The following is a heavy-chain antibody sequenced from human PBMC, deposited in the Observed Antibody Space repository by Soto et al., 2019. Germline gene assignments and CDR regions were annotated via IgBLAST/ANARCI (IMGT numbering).Heavy chain of an antibody. Sequence: EVQLLESGGVLVQPGGSLRLSCAASGFTFSNYVMSWVRQAPGKGLEWVSAISGNSGSTYYTDSVEGRFTISRDNSKNTLYLQMNSLRADDTAMYYCAKGSTAARPYFFDYWGRGTLVTVSS. J-gene: IGHJ4*02. CDR2: ISGNSGST. CDR1: GFTFSNYV. CDR3: AKGSTAARPYFFDY. V-gene: IGHV3-23*01. D-gene: IGHD6-6*01.